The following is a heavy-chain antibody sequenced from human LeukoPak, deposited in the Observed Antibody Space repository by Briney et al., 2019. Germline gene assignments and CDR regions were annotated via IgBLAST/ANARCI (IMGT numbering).Heavy chain of an antibody. V-gene: IGHV3-23*01. CDR3: AKVTMVGWYFDL. CDR2: ISGSGGST. CDR1: GFTFSSSA. Sequence: GGSLRLSSAASGFTFSSSAMTWVRQAPGKGLEWVSGISGSGGSTYDADSVKGRFTISRDNSKNTLDLQMNSLRVEDTAVYYCAKVTMVGWYFDLWGRGTLVTVSS. J-gene: IGHJ2*01. D-gene: IGHD4/OR15-4a*01.